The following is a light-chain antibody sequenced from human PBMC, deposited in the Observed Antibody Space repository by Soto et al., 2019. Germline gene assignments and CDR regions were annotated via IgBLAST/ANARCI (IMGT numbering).Light chain of an antibody. J-gene: IGKJ1*01. CDR3: RQSYSTPRT. Sequence: DIQMTQSPSSLSASVGDRVTITCRASQSISSYLNWYQQKPGKAPKLLIYAASSLQSEVPSRFSGSGSGTDFTLTISSLQPEDFATYYCRQSYSTPRTFGQGTKVDIK. V-gene: IGKV1-39*01. CDR2: AAS. CDR1: QSISSY.